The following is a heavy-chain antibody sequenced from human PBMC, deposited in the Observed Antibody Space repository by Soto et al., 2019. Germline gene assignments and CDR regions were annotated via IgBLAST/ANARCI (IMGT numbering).Heavy chain of an antibody. CDR1: GGTISSYY. V-gene: IGHV4-59*01. J-gene: IGHJ6*02. CDR2: IYYSGST. CDR3: ARRLYDFSATMDV. D-gene: IGHD5-12*01. Sequence: QVQLQESGPGLVKPSETLSLTCTVSGGTISSYYWSWIRQPPGKGLECIGYIYYSGSTNYNPSLKSRVTISVDTSKHQFSLKLSSVTAADTAVYYCARRLYDFSATMDVWGQGTTVTVSS.